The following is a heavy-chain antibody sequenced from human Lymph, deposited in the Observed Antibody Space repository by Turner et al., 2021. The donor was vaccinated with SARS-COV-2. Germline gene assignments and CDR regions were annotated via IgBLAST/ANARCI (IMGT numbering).Heavy chain of an antibody. CDR2: ISYDGSNK. CDR1: GFTFRTYG. CDR3: AKMGGVYCSGGNCYSGRLDY. Sequence: QVQLVESGGGVVQHGRSLRLSCPASGFTFRTYGMHWVRQAPGKGLEWVAVISYDGSNKYYADSVKGRFTISRDNSKNTLYLQMNSLRAEDTAVYYCAKMGGVYCSGGNCYSGRLDYWGQGTLVTVSS. V-gene: IGHV3-30*18. J-gene: IGHJ4*02. D-gene: IGHD2-15*01.